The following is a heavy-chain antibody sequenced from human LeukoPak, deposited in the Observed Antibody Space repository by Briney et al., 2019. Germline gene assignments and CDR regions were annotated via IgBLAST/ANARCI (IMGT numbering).Heavy chain of an antibody. J-gene: IGHJ3*02. V-gene: IGHV1-2*02. CDR1: GYTFTGYY. CDR3: AREATIFGVVHDAFDI. D-gene: IGHD3-3*01. Sequence: ASVKVSCKASGYTFTGYYMHWVRQAPGQGLEWMGWINPNSGGTNYAQKFQGRVTMTRDTSISTAYMELSRLRSDDTAVYYCAREATIFGVVHDAFDIWGQGTMVTVSS. CDR2: INPNSGGT.